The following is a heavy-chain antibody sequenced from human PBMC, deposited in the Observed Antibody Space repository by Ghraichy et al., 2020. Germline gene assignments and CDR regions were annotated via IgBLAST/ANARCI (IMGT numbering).Heavy chain of an antibody. J-gene: IGHJ3*02. CDR2: IFHDSGRI. D-gene: IGHD2-15*01. Sequence: SETLSLTCNVSGGSVGGGDWYWSWLYQRPGKGLTLLGSIFHDSGRIHYHPSFRSRATMSVDTSKNEFSLRMSSVTAADTARYYCTKEDENWADNAFDIWGQGTFVTVSS. CDR1: GGSVGGGDWY. CDR3: TKEDENWADNAFDI. V-gene: IGHV4-39*07.